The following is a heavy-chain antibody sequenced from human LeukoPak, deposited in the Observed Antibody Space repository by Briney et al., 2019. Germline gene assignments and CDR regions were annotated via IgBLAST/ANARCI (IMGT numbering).Heavy chain of an antibody. CDR2: IWPSGST. CDR3: ARDRELGY. CDR1: GGSISSGPYF. D-gene: IGHD3-10*01. J-gene: IGHJ4*02. V-gene: IGHV4-30-2*06. Sequence: PSQTLSLTCSVSGGSISSGPYFWSWIRQSPGQGLEWIGYIWPSGSTNYNPSLKSRVTISVDTSKNQFSLKLTSVTAADTAVYYCARDRELGYWGQGTLVTVSS.